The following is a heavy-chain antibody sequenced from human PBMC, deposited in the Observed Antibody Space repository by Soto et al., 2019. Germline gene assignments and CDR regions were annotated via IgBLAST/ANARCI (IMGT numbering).Heavy chain of an antibody. J-gene: IGHJ4*01. D-gene: IGHD6-19*01. CDR2: MYYNGNI. CDR3: ARVHVMVVAGSTFDY. Sequence: SETLSLTCNVSGGSISNYYWTWVRQSPEKGLEWIGYMYYNGNINYNPSLKSRVTISIDTSKNQFSLTLKSVTAADTAVYYCARVHVMVVAGSTFDYWGHGTLVTVSS. CDR1: GGSISNYY. V-gene: IGHV4-59*01.